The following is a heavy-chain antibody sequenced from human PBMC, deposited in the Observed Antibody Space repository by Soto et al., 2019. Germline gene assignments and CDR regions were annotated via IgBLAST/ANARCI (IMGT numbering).Heavy chain of an antibody. CDR1: GYSFSKYW. Sequence: PGESLKISCKGSGYSFSKYWIGWVRQMPGKGLEWMAIIYPGDSVTTYSPSLQGQVTVSVDKSITTAYVQWSSLKASDTATYYCARQRAVGDQPFYFFDYWGQGTVVTVSS. CDR3: ARQRAVGDQPFYFFDY. CDR2: IYPGDSVT. J-gene: IGHJ4*02. D-gene: IGHD6-19*01. V-gene: IGHV5-51*01.